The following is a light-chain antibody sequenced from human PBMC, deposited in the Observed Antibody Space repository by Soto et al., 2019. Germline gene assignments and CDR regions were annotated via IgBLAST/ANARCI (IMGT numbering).Light chain of an antibody. CDR1: QSVGSF. CDR2: DAS. V-gene: IGKV3-11*01. J-gene: IGKJ1*01. CDR3: HQRSNLWT. Sequence: EIVLTQSPATLSLSPGERATLSCRASQSVGSFLAWYQHKPGQAPRLLIYDASTRAPGIPASFSGSRSATDFTLTISSLEPEDFAVYYCHQRSNLWTFGQGTKVEIK.